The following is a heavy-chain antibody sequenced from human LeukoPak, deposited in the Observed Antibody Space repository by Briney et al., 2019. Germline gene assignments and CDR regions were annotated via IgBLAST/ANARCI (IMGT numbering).Heavy chain of an antibody. CDR1: GFTFGKYW. Sequence: GGSLRLSCVASGFTFGKYWMSWVRQAPGKGLEWVAVISYDGSNKYYADSVKGRFTISRDNSKNTLYLQMNSLRAEDTAVYYCANLPYRDAFDIWGQGTMVTVSS. CDR2: ISYDGSNK. J-gene: IGHJ3*02. V-gene: IGHV3-30*18. CDR3: ANLPYRDAFDI.